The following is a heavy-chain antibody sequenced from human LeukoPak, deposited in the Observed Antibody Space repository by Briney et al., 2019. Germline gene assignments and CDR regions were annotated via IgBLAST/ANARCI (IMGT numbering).Heavy chain of an antibody. Sequence: PGGSLRLSCAASGFTFSSYSMIWVRQAPGKGLEWVSSISGSSTNIYYADSLNGRFTISRDNAANSVFLQMNALKAEDTAVYYCARDRWEDWLPYYWGQGALVTV. CDR3: ARDRWEDWLPYY. CDR2: ISGSSTNI. CDR1: GFTFSSYS. V-gene: IGHV3-21*01. J-gene: IGHJ4*02. D-gene: IGHD3/OR15-3a*01.